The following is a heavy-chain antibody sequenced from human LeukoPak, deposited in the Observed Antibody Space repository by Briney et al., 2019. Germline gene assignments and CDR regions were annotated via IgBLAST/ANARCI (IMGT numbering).Heavy chain of an antibody. CDR3: ARDGGYHTSGPFDY. Sequence: GGSLRLSCAASGFTFSSHGMHWVRQAPGKGLEWVSIIWYDGSDEYYADSVKGRFTISRDNSKNTLYLQMNSLRAEDTAVYYCARDGGYHTSGPFDYWSQGTLVTVSS. V-gene: IGHV3-33*01. CDR1: GFTFSSHG. CDR2: IWYDGSDE. J-gene: IGHJ4*02. D-gene: IGHD3-22*01.